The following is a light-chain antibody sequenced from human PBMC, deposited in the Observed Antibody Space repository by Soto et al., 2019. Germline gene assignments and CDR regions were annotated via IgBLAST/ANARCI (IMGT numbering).Light chain of an antibody. CDR3: LSYAGSTNYV. Sequence: QSVLTQPPSACGSPEQSVSIACTGTSRDVGGNNYVSWYQQHPGKTTKLMICEVSKRPSGVPDRFTGSKSCNTASLTVSGLKAEDEAHYFCLSYAGSTNYVFGTGTTLTVL. CDR1: SRDVGGNNY. CDR2: EVS. J-gene: IGLJ1*01. V-gene: IGLV2-8*01.